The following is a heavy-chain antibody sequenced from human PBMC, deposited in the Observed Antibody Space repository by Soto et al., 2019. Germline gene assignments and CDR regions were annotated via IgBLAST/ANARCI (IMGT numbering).Heavy chain of an antibody. J-gene: IGHJ6*02. V-gene: IGHV4-30-2*06. CDR3: ARDYYGMDV. CDR2: THQSGSA. CDR1: GGSISSGGYS. Sequence: PSETLFLTCTVSGGSISSGGYSWTWIRQSPGKGLEWIGYTHQSGSAYYNPSLKSRVTISVDRSKNQFSLNLTSVTAADTAVYYCARDYYGMDVWGQGTTVPVSS.